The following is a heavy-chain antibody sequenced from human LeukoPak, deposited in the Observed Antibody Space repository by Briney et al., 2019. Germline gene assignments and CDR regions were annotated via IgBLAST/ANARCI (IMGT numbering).Heavy chain of an antibody. CDR1: GYSFSTYD. CDR2: MSPNSDKT. V-gene: IGHV1-8*03. Sequence: ASVKVSCKASGYSFSTYDIHWVRQATGQGLEWMGWMSPNSDKTGYAQKFQGRVTITRDTSISTAYMELSSLRSEDTAVYYCARLGIHHCSGGSCYLHDAFHMWGQGTMVTVSS. CDR3: ARLGIHHCSGGSCYLHDAFHM. J-gene: IGHJ3*02. D-gene: IGHD2-15*01.